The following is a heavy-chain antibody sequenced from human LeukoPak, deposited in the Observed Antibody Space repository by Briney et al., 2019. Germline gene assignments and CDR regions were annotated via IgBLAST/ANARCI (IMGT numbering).Heavy chain of an antibody. CDR2: TYYSGST. Sequence: SETLSLTCTVSGGSISSYYWSWIRQPPGKGLEWIGYTYYSGSTNYNPSLKSRVTISVDTSKNQFSLKLSSVTAADTAVYYCARARYYDSSSWGYFDYWGQGTLVTVSS. J-gene: IGHJ4*02. CDR1: GGSISSYY. V-gene: IGHV4-59*01. CDR3: ARARYYDSSSWGYFDY. D-gene: IGHD3-22*01.